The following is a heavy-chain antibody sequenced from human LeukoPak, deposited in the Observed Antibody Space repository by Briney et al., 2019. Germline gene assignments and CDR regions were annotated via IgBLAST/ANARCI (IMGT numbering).Heavy chain of an antibody. D-gene: IGHD3-22*01. V-gene: IGHV3-15*01. CDR2: VRSKTDGGTT. CDR1: GFTFTNAW. Sequence: PGGSLRLSCAASGFTFTNAWMTWVRQVPGKGLEWVGRVRSKTDGGTTDYAAPVKGRFTISRDDSKNPLYLQMNSLKIQDTTIYYCTTAPYYYESNGSNYWGQGTLVTVSS. J-gene: IGHJ4*01. CDR3: TTAPYYYESNGSNY.